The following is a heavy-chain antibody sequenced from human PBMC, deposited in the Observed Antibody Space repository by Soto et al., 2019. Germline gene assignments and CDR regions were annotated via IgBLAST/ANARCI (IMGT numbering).Heavy chain of an antibody. V-gene: IGHV1-3*01. Sequence: ASVKVSCKASGYTFTSYAMHWVRQAPGQRLEWMGWINAGNGNTKYSQKFQGRVTITRDTSASTAYMELSSLRSEDTAVYYCARDRGTVVVTAPNYFDYWGQRTLVTVSS. J-gene: IGHJ4*02. CDR2: INAGNGNT. CDR3: ARDRGTVVVTAPNYFDY. CDR1: GYTFTSYA. D-gene: IGHD2-21*02.